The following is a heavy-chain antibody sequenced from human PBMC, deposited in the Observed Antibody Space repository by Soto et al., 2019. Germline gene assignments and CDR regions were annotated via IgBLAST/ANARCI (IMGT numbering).Heavy chain of an antibody. J-gene: IGHJ5*02. D-gene: IGHD6-13*01. CDR3: ARGRRYTNSWYWFDP. CDR2: TYYSGRT. Sequence: SETLSLTCTVSGGSISSGDYYWIWIRQHPGKGLEWIGYTYYSGRTNYNPSLKSRVIISVDTSKNQFSLKLTSVTAADTAVYYCARGRRYTNSWYWFDPWGQGTLVTVSS. V-gene: IGHV4-31*03. CDR1: GGSISSGDYY.